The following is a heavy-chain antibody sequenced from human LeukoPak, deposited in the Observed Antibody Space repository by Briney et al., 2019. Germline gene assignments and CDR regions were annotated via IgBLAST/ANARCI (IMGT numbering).Heavy chain of an antibody. CDR1: GFTFSTYA. CDR3: AIDCCGGECCSHNRDDY. CDR2: ISDTGATT. Sequence: GGSLRLSCAASGFTFSTYAMNWVRQAPGKGLEWVSGISDTGATTVYADSVKGRFTISRDNSKNTVYLQMNSLRGEDTAIYFCAIDCCGGECCSHNRDDYWGHGTLVTVSS. V-gene: IGHV3-23*01. D-gene: IGHD2-21*01. J-gene: IGHJ4*01.